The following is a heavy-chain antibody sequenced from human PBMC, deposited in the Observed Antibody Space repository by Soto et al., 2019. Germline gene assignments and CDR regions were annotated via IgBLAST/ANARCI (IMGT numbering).Heavy chain of an antibody. Sequence: PGGSLRLSCTASGFPCISYAMSWVRQAPGKGLEWVSAISGSGGSTYYADSVKGRFTISRDNSKNTLYLQMNSLRAEDTAVYYCAKDRGGIDYWGQGTLVTVSS. V-gene: IGHV3-23*01. J-gene: IGHJ4*02. CDR2: ISGSGGST. CDR1: GFPCISYA. D-gene: IGHD3-16*01. CDR3: AKDRGGIDY.